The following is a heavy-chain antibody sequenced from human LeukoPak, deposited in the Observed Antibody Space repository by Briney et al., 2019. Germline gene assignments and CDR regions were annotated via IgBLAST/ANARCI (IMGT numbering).Heavy chain of an antibody. D-gene: IGHD1-26*01. Sequence: ASVEVSCKASGYTFTSYGISWVRQAPGQGLEWMGWISGDNGNTNYAQNLQGRVTMTTDTSTSTAYMELRSLRYDDTAVYYCARDRYGVRSGSCDYWGQGTLVTVSS. CDR2: ISGDNGNT. J-gene: IGHJ4*02. CDR1: GYTFTSYG. CDR3: ARDRYGVRSGSCDY. V-gene: IGHV1-18*01.